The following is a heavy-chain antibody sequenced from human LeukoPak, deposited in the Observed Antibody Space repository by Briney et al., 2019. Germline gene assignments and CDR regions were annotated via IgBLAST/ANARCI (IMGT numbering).Heavy chain of an antibody. CDR1: GFTFDDYG. V-gene: IGHV3-20*01. CDR3: ARAVGGFYVWGSWAPFYMDV. D-gene: IGHD3-16*01. J-gene: IGHJ6*03. Sequence: GGSLRLSCAASGFTFDDYGMSWVRQAPGKGLEWVSGINWNGGSTGYADSVKGRFTISRDNAKNSLYLQMNSLRAEDTALYHCARAVGGFYVWGSWAPFYMDVWGKGTTVTISS. CDR2: INWNGGST.